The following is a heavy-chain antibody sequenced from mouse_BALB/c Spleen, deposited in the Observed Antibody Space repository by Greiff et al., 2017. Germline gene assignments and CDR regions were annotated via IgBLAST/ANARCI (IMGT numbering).Heavy chain of an antibody. Sequence: DVKLQESGPGLVKPSQSLSLTCTVTGYSITSDYAWNWIRQFPGNKLEWMGYISYSGSTSYNPSLKSRISITRDTSKNQFFLQLNSVTTEDTATYYCARIYYGNYEAMDYWGQGTSVTVSS. CDR1: GYSITSDYA. CDR3: ARIYYGNYEAMDY. V-gene: IGHV3-2*02. D-gene: IGHD2-1*01. J-gene: IGHJ4*01. CDR2: ISYSGST.